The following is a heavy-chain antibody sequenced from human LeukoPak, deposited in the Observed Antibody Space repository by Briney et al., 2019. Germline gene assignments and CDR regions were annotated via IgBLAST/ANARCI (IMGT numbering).Heavy chain of an antibody. Sequence: ASVKVSCKASGYTFTGYYMHWVRQAPGQGLEXXXXINPNSGGTNYAQKFQGRVTMTRDTSISTAYMELSRLRSDDTAVYYCATSRSSYRDDAFDIWGQGTMVTVSS. V-gene: IGHV1-2*02. CDR3: ATSRSSYRDDAFDI. J-gene: IGHJ3*02. CDR1: GYTFTGYY. D-gene: IGHD6-6*01. CDR2: INPNSGGT.